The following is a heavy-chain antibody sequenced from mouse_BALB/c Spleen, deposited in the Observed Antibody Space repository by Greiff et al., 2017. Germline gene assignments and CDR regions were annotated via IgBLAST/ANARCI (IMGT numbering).Heavy chain of an antibody. V-gene: IGHV1-7*01. D-gene: IGHD2-10*01. CDR3: ATYYGNYGY. J-gene: IGHJ2*01. Sequence: QVQLQQSGAELAKPGASVKMSCKASGYTFTSYWMHWVKQRPGQGLEWIGYINPSTGYTEYNQKFKDKATLTADKSSSTAYMQLSSLTSEDSAVYYCATYYGNYGYWGQGTTLTVSS. CDR2: INPSTGYT. CDR1: GYTFTSYW.